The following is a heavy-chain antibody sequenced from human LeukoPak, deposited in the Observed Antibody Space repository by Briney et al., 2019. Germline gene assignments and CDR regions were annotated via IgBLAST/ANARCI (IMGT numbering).Heavy chain of an antibody. J-gene: IGHJ6*03. CDR2: ISAYNGNT. CDR3: ARGYCSSTSCLDYYYYMDV. Sequence: ASVKVSCKASGYTFTSYGISWVRQAPGQGLEWMGWISAYNGNTNYAQKLQGRVTMTTDTSTSTAYMELRSLRSDDTAVYYCARGYCSSTSCLDYYYYMDVWGKGTTVTVSS. V-gene: IGHV1-18*01. CDR1: GYTFTSYG. D-gene: IGHD2-2*01.